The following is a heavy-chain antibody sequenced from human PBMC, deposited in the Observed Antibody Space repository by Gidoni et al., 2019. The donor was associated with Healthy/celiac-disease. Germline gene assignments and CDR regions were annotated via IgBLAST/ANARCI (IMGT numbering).Heavy chain of an antibody. D-gene: IGHD2-15*01. J-gene: IGHJ6*02. CDR1: GGTFSSYA. Sequence: QVQLVQSGAEVKKPGSSVKVSCKASGGTFSSYAISWVRQAPGQGLEWMGGIIPIFGTANYAQKFQGRVTITADKSTSTAYMELSSLRSEYTAVYYCAREAVVVAEAGDYYYYYYGMDVWGQGTTVTVSS. V-gene: IGHV1-69*06. CDR2: IIPIFGTA. CDR3: AREAVVVAEAGDYYYYYYGMDV.